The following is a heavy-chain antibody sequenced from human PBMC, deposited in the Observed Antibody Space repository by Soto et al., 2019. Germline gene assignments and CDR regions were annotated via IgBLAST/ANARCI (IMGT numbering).Heavy chain of an antibody. CDR3: AKDLTLGIVEAWGPSFET. J-gene: IGHJ5*01. D-gene: IGHD7-27*01. CDR2: ISYDGSNT. Sequence: QVQLVETGGGVLQPGRSLRLSCAASGFTFSSFAMHWVRQAPGKGLEWVAFISYDGSNTYYADSVKGRVTISRDNSKKRCYLKINSLRAEERAVYHCAKDLTLGIVEAWGPSFETWGQEPWSPSPQ. V-gene: IGHV3-30-3*02. CDR1: GFTFSSFA.